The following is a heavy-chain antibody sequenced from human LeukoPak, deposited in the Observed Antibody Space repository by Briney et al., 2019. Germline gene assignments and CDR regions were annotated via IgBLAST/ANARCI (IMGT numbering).Heavy chain of an antibody. CDR3: ARSSYYYDSSGYLFDY. CDR2: IYYSGST. Sequence: SETLSLTCTVSGGSISSSSYYWSWIRQPPGKGLEWIGYIYYSGSTNYNPSLKSRVTISVDTSKNQFSLKLSSVTAADTAVYYCARSSYYYDSSGYLFDYWGQGTLVTVSS. D-gene: IGHD3-22*01. V-gene: IGHV4-61*01. CDR1: GGSISSSSYY. J-gene: IGHJ4*02.